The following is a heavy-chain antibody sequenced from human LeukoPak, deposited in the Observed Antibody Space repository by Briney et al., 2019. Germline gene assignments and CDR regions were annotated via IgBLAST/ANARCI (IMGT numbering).Heavy chain of an antibody. J-gene: IGHJ4*02. Sequence: GGSLRLSCAASGFTLGGYKMHWIRQAPGKGLAWVARINTDGSSIAYADSVKGRFTISRDNAKNTQYLQMDSLRDEDTAVYYCTRETGWGPGYWGQGTLVTVSS. D-gene: IGHD6-19*01. CDR2: INTDGSSI. CDR1: GFTLGGYK. V-gene: IGHV3-74*01. CDR3: TRETGWGPGY.